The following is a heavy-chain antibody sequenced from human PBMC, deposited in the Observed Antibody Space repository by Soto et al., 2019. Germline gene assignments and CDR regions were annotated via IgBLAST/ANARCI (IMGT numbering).Heavy chain of an antibody. J-gene: IGHJ6*02. D-gene: IGHD2-2*01. V-gene: IGHV1-69*01. CDR1: GGTFSSYA. CDR3: ARSQGSSTSLEIYYYYYYGMDV. CDR2: IIPISGTA. Sequence: QVQLVQSGAEVKKPGSSVKVSCKPSGGTFSSYAISWVRQAPGQGLEWMGGIIPISGTAHYAQKFQGRVTITADESTSTAYMELSSLRSEDTAVYYCARSQGSSTSLEIYYYYYYGMDVWGQGTTVTVS.